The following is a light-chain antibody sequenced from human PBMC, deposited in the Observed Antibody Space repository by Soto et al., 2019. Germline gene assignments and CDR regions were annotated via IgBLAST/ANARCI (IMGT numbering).Light chain of an antibody. J-gene: IGKJ1*01. CDR2: GAS. CDR3: QQYNNWPPWT. V-gene: IGKV3-20*01. CDR1: QSVSSSY. Sequence: EGVLTQSPGTLSLSPGERATLSCRSSQSVSSSYLAWYQQKSGLAPRLLIYGASSRATGIPDRFSGSGSGTDFTLTISRLEPEDFAVYYCQQYNNWPPWTFGQGTKVDIK.